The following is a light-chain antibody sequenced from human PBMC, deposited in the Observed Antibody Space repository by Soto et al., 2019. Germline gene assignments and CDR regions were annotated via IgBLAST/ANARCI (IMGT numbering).Light chain of an antibody. Sequence: EIVLTQSPGTLSLSPGERATLSCRASQSVSSYLAWYQQKPGQAPRLLIYDASNRATGIPARFSGSGSGTDFTLTISSLEPEDFAVYYCQQRSRFGQGARLEIK. V-gene: IGKV3-11*01. J-gene: IGKJ5*01. CDR2: DAS. CDR3: QQRSR. CDR1: QSVSSY.